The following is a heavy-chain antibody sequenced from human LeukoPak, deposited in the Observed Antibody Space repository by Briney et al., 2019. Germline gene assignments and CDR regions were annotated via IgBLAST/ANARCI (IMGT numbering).Heavy chain of an antibody. V-gene: IGHV4-39*07. D-gene: IGHD6-13*01. CDR1: GGSISSSSYY. J-gene: IGHJ5*02. CDR3: ARVAFTSSWFSGWFDP. CDR2: IYYSGST. Sequence: SETLSLTCTVSGGSISSSSYYWGWIRQPPGKGLEWIGSIYYSGSTYYNPSLKSRVTISADTSKNQFSLKLSSVTAADTALYYCARVAFTSSWFSGWFDPWGQGTPVTVSS.